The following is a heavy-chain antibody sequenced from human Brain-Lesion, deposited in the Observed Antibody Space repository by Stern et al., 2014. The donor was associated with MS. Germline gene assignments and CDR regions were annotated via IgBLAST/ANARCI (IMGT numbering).Heavy chain of an antibody. J-gene: IGHJ4*02. V-gene: IGHV4-59*01. CDR3: ARSPGRASELDY. Sequence: QLQLQESASGLVKPSETLSLTCTVSGGPIGRSYWSWLRQAPGKGLDWIGYISYHGRTSYSPALQSRVTMSVDTSKNQFSLKVTSVTAADSAIYYCARSPGRASELDYWGQGILVTVSS. CDR1: GGPIGRSY. CDR2: ISYHGRT. D-gene: IGHD1-14*01.